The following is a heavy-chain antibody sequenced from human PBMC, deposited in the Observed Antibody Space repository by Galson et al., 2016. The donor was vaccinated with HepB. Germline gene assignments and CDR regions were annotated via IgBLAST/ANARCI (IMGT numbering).Heavy chain of an antibody. J-gene: IGHJ4*02. V-gene: IGHV3-23*01. CDR1: GFTFSSYA. CDR2: ISYSGSA. D-gene: IGHD3-3*01. CDR3: VRGGYYQSAYFDY. Sequence: SLRLSCAVSGFTFSSYAMSWVRQAPGKGLEWVSDISYSGSANYADSVKGRFTIPRDNSKNTLNLQMNSPRAEDTAVYFCVRGGYYQSAYFDYWGQGTLVTVSS.